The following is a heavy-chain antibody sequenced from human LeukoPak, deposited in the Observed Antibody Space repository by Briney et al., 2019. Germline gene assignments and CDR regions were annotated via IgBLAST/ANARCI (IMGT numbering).Heavy chain of an antibody. D-gene: IGHD1-26*01. J-gene: IGHJ4*02. V-gene: IGHV3-53*01. CDR2: IYSGGST. Sequence: GGSLRLSCAASGFTVSSNYMSWVRQAPGKGLEWVSVIYSGGSTYYADSVKGRFTISRDNSKNTLYLQMNSLRAEDTAVYYCARSVGATIRKNLYFDYWGQGTLVTVSS. CDR3: ARSVGATIRKNLYFDY. CDR1: GFTVSSNY.